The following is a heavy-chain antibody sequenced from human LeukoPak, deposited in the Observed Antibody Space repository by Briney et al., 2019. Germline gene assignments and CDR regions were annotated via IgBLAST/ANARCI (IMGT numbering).Heavy chain of an antibody. CDR3: AREASPKALGY. Sequence: AGSLRLSCEASGFTFSSYAMHWVRQARGKGLEWVAVIWYDGSNKYYVDSVKGRFAISRDNSKNTLYLQMNSLRAEDTAVYYCAREASPKALGYWGQGTLVTVSS. J-gene: IGHJ4*02. V-gene: IGHV3-33*01. CDR1: GFTFSSYA. CDR2: IWYDGSNK.